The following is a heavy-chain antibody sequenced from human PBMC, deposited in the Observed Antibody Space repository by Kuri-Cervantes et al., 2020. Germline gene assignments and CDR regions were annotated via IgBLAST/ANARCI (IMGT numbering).Heavy chain of an antibody. D-gene: IGHD1-26*01. CDR2: MNPNSGNT. CDR3: ARETKWAPDY. Sequence: ASVKVSCKASGYTFTSYDINWVRQATGQGLEWMGWMNPNSGNTGYAQEFQGRVTMTRNTSISTAYMELSSLRSEDMAVYYCARETKWAPDYWGQGTLVTVSS. V-gene: IGHV1-8*01. J-gene: IGHJ4*02. CDR1: GYTFTSYD.